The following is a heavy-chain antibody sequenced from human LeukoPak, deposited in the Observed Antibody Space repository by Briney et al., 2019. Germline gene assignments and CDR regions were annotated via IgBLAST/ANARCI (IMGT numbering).Heavy chain of an antibody. CDR1: GYTFTSNA. J-gene: IGHJ4*02. CDR3: ARSPFTMIVDY. CDR2: INAGNGNT. V-gene: IGHV1-3*01. D-gene: IGHD3-22*01. Sequence: GASVKVSCKASGYTFTSNAIYWVRQAPGQRLEWMGWINAGNGNTKYSQKFQGRVTITRDTSASTAYMELSSLRSEGTAVYYCARSPFTMIVDYWGQGTLVTVSP.